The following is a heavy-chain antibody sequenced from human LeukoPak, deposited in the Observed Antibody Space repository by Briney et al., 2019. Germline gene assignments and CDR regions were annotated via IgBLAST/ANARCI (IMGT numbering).Heavy chain of an antibody. Sequence: GGSLRLSCAASGFTFSSYAMSWVRQAPGKGLEWVSAISGSGGSTYYADSVKGRFTISRDNSKNTLYLQMNSLRAVDTAVYYCAKGYYGSGSYYMSYWGQGTLVTVSS. CDR1: GFTFSSYA. J-gene: IGHJ4*02. V-gene: IGHV3-23*01. D-gene: IGHD3-10*01. CDR3: AKGYYGSGSYYMSY. CDR2: ISGSGGST.